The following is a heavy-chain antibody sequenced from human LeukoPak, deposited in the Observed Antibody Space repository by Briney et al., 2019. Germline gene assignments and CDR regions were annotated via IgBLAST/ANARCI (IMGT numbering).Heavy chain of an antibody. CDR1: GYTFTSKG. D-gene: IGHD3-3*01. CDR2: ISAYNGNT. CDR3: ARDFKIFGVVIISDYYYMDV. V-gene: IGHV1-18*01. J-gene: IGHJ6*03. Sequence: ASVKVSCKASGYTFTSKGISWVRQAPGQGLEWMGWISAYNGNTNYAQKLQGRVTMTTDTSTSTAYMELRSLRSDDTAVYYCARDFKIFGVVIISDYYYMDVWGKGTTVTVSS.